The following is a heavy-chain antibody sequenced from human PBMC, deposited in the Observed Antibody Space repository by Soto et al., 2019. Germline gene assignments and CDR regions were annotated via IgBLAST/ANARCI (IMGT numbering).Heavy chain of an antibody. D-gene: IGHD2-21*02. CDR1: GFTFSSYG. Sequence: GGSLRLSCAASGFTFSSYGMHWVRQAPGKGLERVAVIWYYGSNKYYADSVKSRFTISRDSSKNTLYLQMNSLRAEDTAVYYCARDGGRCGGDCREYYCYYGMDVWGQGTTVTVSS. CDR3: ARDGGRCGGDCREYYCYYGMDV. V-gene: IGHV3-33*01. J-gene: IGHJ6*02. CDR2: IWYYGSNK.